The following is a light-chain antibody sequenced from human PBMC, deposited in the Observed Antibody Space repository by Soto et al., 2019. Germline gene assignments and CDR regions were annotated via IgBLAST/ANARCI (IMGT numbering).Light chain of an antibody. V-gene: IGLV2-14*03. Sequence: SVLTQPASVSGSPGQSITISCTGTSSDVGAYNYVSWYQQYPGKAPKVMIYDVTNRPSGVSSRFSGSKSGNTASLTISGLQAEDEADYYCSSYTSSSSLGVIFGGGTKVTVL. CDR2: DVT. CDR1: SSDVGAYNY. J-gene: IGLJ2*01. CDR3: SSYTSSSSLGVI.